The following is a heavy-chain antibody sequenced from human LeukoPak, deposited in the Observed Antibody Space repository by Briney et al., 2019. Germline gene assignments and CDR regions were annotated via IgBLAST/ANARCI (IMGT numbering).Heavy chain of an antibody. V-gene: IGHV3-11*06. CDR2: ISSTSAYT. Sequence: PGGSLRLSCAASGFPFTSGFTFSDYYMSWIRQAPGKGLEWVSYISSTSAYTSYADSVRGHFTISRDNASNSLFLQMNGLRAEDTAIYYCARGGTGAFDYWGQGTLVTVSS. CDR1: GFPFTSGFTFSDYY. J-gene: IGHJ4*02. D-gene: IGHD2-8*02. CDR3: ARGGTGAFDY.